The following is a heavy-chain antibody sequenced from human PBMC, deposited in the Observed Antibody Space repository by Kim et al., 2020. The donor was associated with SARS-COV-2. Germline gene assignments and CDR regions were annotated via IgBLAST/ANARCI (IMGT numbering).Heavy chain of an antibody. Sequence: SVKVSCKASGGTFSSYAISWVRQAPGQGLEWMGGIIPIFGTANYAQKFQGRVTITADESTSTAYMELSSLRSEDTAVYYCARSYYDILTGPNKIPIHYYYGRDVWGQGTTVTVSS. D-gene: IGHD3-9*01. V-gene: IGHV1-69*13. J-gene: IGHJ6*02. CDR3: ARSYYDILTGPNKIPIHYYYGRDV. CDR2: IIPIFGTA. CDR1: GGTFSSYA.